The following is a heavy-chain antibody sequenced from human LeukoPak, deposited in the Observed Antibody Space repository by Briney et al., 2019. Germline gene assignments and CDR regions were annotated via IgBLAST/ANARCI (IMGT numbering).Heavy chain of an antibody. D-gene: IGHD1-26*01. CDR1: GGTFSSYA. CDR2: IIPIFGTA. V-gene: IGHV1-69*13. Sequence: SVNVSCTASGGTFSSYAISWVRQAPGQGLEWMGGIIPIFGTANYAQKFQGRVTITADESTSTAYMELSSLRSEDTAVYYCANLQVGATKGPDAFDIWGQGTMVTVSS. CDR3: ANLQVGATKGPDAFDI. J-gene: IGHJ3*02.